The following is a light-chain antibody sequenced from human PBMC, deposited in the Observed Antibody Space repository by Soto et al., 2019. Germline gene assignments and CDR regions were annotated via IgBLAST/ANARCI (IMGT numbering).Light chain of an antibody. CDR2: KAS. Sequence: DIQMTQSPSTLSASVGDRVTIICWASQSISSWLAWYQQKGGKAPKLLISKASNLDSGVPSRFSGSGSGTEFNLTISSLQPEDFATYYCQQYNSFIWTFGQGTRWIS. CDR1: QSISSW. V-gene: IGKV1-5*03. J-gene: IGKJ1*01. CDR3: QQYNSFIWT.